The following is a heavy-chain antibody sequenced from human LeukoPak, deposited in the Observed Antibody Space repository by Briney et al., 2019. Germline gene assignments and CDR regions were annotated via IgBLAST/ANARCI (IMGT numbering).Heavy chain of an antibody. D-gene: IGHD6-19*01. J-gene: IGHJ4*02. CDR1: GFTFSSYA. Sequence: PGRSLRLSCAASGFTFSSYAMHWVRQAPGKGLEWVAVISYDGSNRYYADSVKGRFTTSKDNSKNTLYLQMNSLRAEDTAVYYCARDHSSGWYYIDYWGQGTLVTVSS. CDR3: ARDHSSGWYYIDY. V-gene: IGHV3-30-3*01. CDR2: ISYDGSNR.